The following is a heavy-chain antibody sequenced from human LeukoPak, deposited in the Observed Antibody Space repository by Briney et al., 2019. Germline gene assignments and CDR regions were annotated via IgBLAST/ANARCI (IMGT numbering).Heavy chain of an antibody. Sequence: GGSLRLSCAASGFTFSSYAVSWVRQAPGKGLEWVSAISGSGGSTYYADSVKGRFTISRDNSKNTLYLQMNSLRAEDTAVYYCAKDSRRIAVAGIDYWGQGTLVTVSS. CDR1: GFTFSSYA. D-gene: IGHD6-19*01. CDR3: AKDSRRIAVAGIDY. V-gene: IGHV3-23*01. CDR2: ISGSGGST. J-gene: IGHJ4*02.